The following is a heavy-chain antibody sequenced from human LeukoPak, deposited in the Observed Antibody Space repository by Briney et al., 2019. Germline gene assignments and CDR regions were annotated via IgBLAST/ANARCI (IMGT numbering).Heavy chain of an antibody. V-gene: IGHV3-23*01. CDR1: GFTFSSYA. D-gene: IGHD4-17*01. J-gene: IGHJ4*02. Sequence: GGSLRLSCAASGFTFSSYAMSWVRQAPGKGLEWVSAISGSGGSTYYADSVKGRFTISRDNSKNTLYLQMNSLRAEDTAVYYYAKGSNDYGDHFDYWGQGTLVTVSS. CDR2: ISGSGGST. CDR3: AKGSNDYGDHFDY.